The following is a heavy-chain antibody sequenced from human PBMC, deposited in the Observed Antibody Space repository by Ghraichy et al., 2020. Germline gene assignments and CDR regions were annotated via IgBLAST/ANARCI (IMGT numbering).Heavy chain of an antibody. V-gene: IGHV3-21*01. J-gene: IGHJ6*02. CDR1: GFTFSSYS. CDR2: ISSSSSYI. Sequence: GGSLRLSCAASGFTFSSYSMNWVRQAPGKGLEWVSSISSSSSYIYYADSVKGRFTISRDNAKNSLYLQMNSLRAEDTAVYYCARIPRPDYYYGMDVWGQGTTVTVSS. CDR3: ARIPRPDYYYGMDV.